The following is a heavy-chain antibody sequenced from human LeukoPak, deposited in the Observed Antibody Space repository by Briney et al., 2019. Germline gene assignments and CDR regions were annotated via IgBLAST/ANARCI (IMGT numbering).Heavy chain of an antibody. CDR1: GFTFSSYA. CDR2: ISGSGGST. J-gene: IGHJ4*02. CDR3: AKGSIRGVIITALDY. D-gene: IGHD3-10*01. V-gene: IGHV3-23*01. Sequence: GGSLRLSCAASGFTFSSYAMSWVRQAPGKGLEWVSAISGSGGSTYYADSVKGWFTISRDNSKNTLYLQMNSLRAEDTAVYYCAKGSIRGVIITALDYWGQGTLVTVSS.